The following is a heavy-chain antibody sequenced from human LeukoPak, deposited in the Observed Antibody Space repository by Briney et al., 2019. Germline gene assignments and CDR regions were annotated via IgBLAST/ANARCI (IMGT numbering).Heavy chain of an antibody. J-gene: IGHJ6*03. CDR1: GFTFSNAW. Sequence: PGGSLRLSCAASGFTFSNAWMSWVRQAPGKGLEWVANIKQDGSEKYYVDSVKGRFTISRDNAKNSLYLQMNSLRAEDTAVYYCARDVGGYSYGYYYYYYYMDVWGKGTTVTVSS. D-gene: IGHD5-18*01. V-gene: IGHV3-7*01. CDR3: ARDVGGYSYGYYYYYYYMDV. CDR2: IKQDGSEK.